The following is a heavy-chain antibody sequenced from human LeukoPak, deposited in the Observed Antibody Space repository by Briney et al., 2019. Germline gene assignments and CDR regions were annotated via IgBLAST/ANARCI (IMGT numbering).Heavy chain of an antibody. Sequence: PGGSLRLSCAASGFPFSSYGMHWVRQAPGKGLEWVAAISNDGNNKFYADSVKGRFTMSRDNPKNTMNLQMNSLRAEDTAVYYCARDTLPYYYDSSGYYALDYWGQGTLVTVSS. D-gene: IGHD3-22*01. V-gene: IGHV3-30*03. CDR3: ARDTLPYYYDSSGYYALDY. CDR1: GFPFSSYG. J-gene: IGHJ4*02. CDR2: ISNDGNNK.